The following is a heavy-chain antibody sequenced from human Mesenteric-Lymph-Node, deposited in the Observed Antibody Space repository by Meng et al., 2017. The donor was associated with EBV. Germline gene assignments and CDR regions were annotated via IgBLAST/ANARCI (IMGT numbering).Heavy chain of an antibody. J-gene: IGHJ4*02. Sequence: EVQLVXSXXXXXKPXGXXXLSFAASGFNFNYYSMSWVRQAPGKGLEWVSYISSSTYIYYGDSVKGRFTISRDNAKNSLYLQMNNLRADDTAVYYCTRDMGLGVGATSSFWGQGTLVTVSS. V-gene: IGHV3-21*01. D-gene: IGHD3-10*01. CDR3: TRDMGLGVGATSSF. CDR2: ISSSTYI. CDR1: GFNFNYYS.